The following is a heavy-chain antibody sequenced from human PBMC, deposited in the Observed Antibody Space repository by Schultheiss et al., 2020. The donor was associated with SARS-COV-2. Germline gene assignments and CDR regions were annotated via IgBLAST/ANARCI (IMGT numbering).Heavy chain of an antibody. CDR2: VSHSGGT. J-gene: IGHJ4*02. Sequence: GSLRLSCAVSGFTVDSNFVTWVRQAPGKGLEWIGQVSHSGGTHYSPSLKRRVTISVDTSKNQFSLKMSSMTAADTAVYYCARGRHSSSLYYYDSSGRQYKVIYYFDDWGQGTLVTVSS. CDR3: ARGRHSSSLYYYDSSGRQYKVIYYFDD. V-gene: IGHV4-34*01. CDR1: GFTVDSNF. D-gene: IGHD3-22*01.